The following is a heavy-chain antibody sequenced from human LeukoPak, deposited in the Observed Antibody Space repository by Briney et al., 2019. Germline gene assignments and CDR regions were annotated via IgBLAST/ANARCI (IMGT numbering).Heavy chain of an antibody. J-gene: IGHJ6*03. D-gene: IGHD3-9*01. Sequence: SVKVSCKASGGTFSSYAISWVRQAPGQGLEWMGGIIPIFGTANYAQKFQGRVTITRNTSISTAYMELSSLRSEDTAVYYCATSQEDILTGYPEYYYMDVWGKGTTVTVSS. CDR2: IIPIFGTA. V-gene: IGHV1-69*05. CDR3: ATSQEDILTGYPEYYYMDV. CDR1: GGTFSSYA.